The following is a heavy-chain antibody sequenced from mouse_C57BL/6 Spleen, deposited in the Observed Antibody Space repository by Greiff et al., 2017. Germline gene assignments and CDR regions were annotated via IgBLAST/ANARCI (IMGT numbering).Heavy chain of an antibody. CDR2: IDPETGGT. V-gene: IGHV1-15*01. D-gene: IGHD1-1*02. CDR1: GYTFTDYE. CDR3: TRGGGDY. Sequence: QVQLQQSGAELVRPGASVTLSCKASGYTFTDYEMHWVKQTPVHGLEWIGAIDPETGGTAYNQKFKGKAILTADKSSSTAYMELRSLTSEDSADYYCTRGGGDYWGQGTTLTVSS. J-gene: IGHJ2*01.